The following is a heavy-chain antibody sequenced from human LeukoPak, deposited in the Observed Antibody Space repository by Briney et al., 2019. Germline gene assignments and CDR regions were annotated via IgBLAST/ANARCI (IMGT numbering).Heavy chain of an antibody. J-gene: IGHJ4*02. Sequence: PSQTLSLTXTVSGGSISSSSYYWGWICQPPGKGLKWIGSIYYSGSTYYNPSLKSRVTISVDTSKNQFSLKLSSVTAADTAVYYCARHVTAVVSFDYWGQGTLVTVSS. CDR3: ARHVTAVVSFDY. V-gene: IGHV4-39*01. CDR2: IYYSGST. CDR1: GGSISSSSYY. D-gene: IGHD3-22*01.